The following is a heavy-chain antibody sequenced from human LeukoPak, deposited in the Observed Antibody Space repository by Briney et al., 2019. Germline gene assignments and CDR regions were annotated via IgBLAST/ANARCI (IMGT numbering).Heavy chain of an antibody. J-gene: IGHJ4*02. D-gene: IGHD6-19*01. CDR3: ARRMPTSGWNGGSYDY. Sequence: RSQTLSLTCAISGDSVSSNSAAWDWIRQSPSRGLEWLGRTYYRSKWYNDYAVSVKSRTTINPDTSKNQFSLQPNSVTPEDTAVYYCARRMPTSGWNGGSYDYWGQGTLVTVSS. CDR1: GDSVSSNSAA. CDR2: TYYRSKWYN. V-gene: IGHV6-1*01.